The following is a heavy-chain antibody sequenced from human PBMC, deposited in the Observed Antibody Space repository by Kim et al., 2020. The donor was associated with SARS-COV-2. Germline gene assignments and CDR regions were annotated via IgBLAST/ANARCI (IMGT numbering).Heavy chain of an antibody. CDR3: ARDHQSITMVRGVIIKAGMDV. V-gene: IGHV3-33*01. CDR2: IWYDGSNK. J-gene: IGHJ6*02. D-gene: IGHD3-10*01. Sequence: GGSLRLSCAASGFTFSSYGMHWVRQAPGKGLEWVAVIWYDGSNKYYADSVKGRFTISRDNSKNTLYLQMNSLRAKDTAVYYCARDHQSITMVRGVIIKAGMDVWGQGTTVTVSS. CDR1: GFTFSSYG.